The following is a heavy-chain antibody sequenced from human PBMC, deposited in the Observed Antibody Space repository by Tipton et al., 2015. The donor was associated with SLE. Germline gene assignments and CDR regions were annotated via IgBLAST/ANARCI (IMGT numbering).Heavy chain of an antibody. Sequence: QLVQSGAEVKKTGASVKVSCKASGYTFTGYYIHWVRQAPGQGLEWMGWINPNSGGTDHAQKFQGRVTMTRDTSISTAYMELSRLRSDDTAVYYCARDLDAFDIWGQGTMVTVSS. J-gene: IGHJ3*02. CDR1: GYTFTGYY. V-gene: IGHV1-2*02. CDR2: INPNSGGT. CDR3: ARDLDAFDI.